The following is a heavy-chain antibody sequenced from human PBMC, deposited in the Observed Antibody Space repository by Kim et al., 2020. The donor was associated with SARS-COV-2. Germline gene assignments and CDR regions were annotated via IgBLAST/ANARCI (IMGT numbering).Heavy chain of an antibody. V-gene: IGHV4-61*01. CDR1: GGSVSSGSYY. D-gene: IGHD1-1*01. J-gene: IGHJ4*02. Sequence: SETLSLTCTVSGGSVSSGSYYWSWIRQPPGKGLEWIGYIYYSGSTNYNPSLKSRVTISVDTSKNQFSLKLSSVTAADTAVYYCARSHDDLVDYWGQGTLVTVSS. CDR3: ARSHDDLVDY. CDR2: IYYSGST.